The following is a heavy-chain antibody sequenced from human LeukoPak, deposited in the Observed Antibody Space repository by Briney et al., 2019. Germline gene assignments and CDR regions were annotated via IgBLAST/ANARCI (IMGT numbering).Heavy chain of an antibody. CDR1: GYTFTSYG. Sequence: SCKASGYTFTSYGISWVRQAPGKGLEWVSAISGSGGSTYYADSVKGRFTISRDNSKNTLYLQMNSLRAEDTAVYYCAKGPYDSSGSYWGQGTLDTVSS. CDR3: AKGPYDSSGSY. J-gene: IGHJ4*02. D-gene: IGHD3-22*01. V-gene: IGHV3-23*01. CDR2: ISGSGGST.